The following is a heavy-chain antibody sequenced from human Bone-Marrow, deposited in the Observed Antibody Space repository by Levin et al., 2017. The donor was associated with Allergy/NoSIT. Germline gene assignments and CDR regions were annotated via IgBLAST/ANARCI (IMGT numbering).Heavy chain of an antibody. J-gene: IGHJ4*02. V-gene: IGHV3-7*01. Sequence: GGSLRLSCAASGFTFSSYWMSWVRQAPGKGLEWVANIKQDGSEKYYVDSVKGRFTISRDNAKNSLYLQMNSLRAEDTAVYYCARIKYDYVWGSYRFDYWGQGTLVTVSS. CDR1: GFTFSSYW. CDR2: IKQDGSEK. CDR3: ARIKYDYVWGSYRFDY. D-gene: IGHD3-16*02.